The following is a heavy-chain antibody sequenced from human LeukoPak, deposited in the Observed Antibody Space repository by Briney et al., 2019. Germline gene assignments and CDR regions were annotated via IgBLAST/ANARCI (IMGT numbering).Heavy chain of an antibody. CDR3: ARDHFTKPIDY. J-gene: IGHJ4*02. D-gene: IGHD2-8*01. Sequence: GGSLRLSCAASGFTFSSYSMNWVRQAPGKGLEWVSYISSSSSTRYYADSVKGRFTISRDNAKNSLYLQMNSLRAEDTAVYYCARDHFTKPIDYWGQGTLVTVSS. V-gene: IGHV3-48*04. CDR1: GFTFSSYS. CDR2: ISSSSSTR.